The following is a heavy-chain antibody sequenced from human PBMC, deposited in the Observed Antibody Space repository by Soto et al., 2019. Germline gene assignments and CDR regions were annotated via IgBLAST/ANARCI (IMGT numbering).Heavy chain of an antibody. D-gene: IGHD6-13*01. J-gene: IGHJ6*02. V-gene: IGHV1-46*01. CDR1: GYTFTSYY. Sequence: QVQLVQSGAEVKKPGASVKVSCKASGYTFTSYYMHWVRQAPGQGLEWMGIINPSGGSTSYAQKFQGRVNMTRDTSPSTVYMELSSLRSEDTAVYYCARDMGESSSLYGMDVWGQGTTVTVSS. CDR2: INPSGGST. CDR3: ARDMGESSSLYGMDV.